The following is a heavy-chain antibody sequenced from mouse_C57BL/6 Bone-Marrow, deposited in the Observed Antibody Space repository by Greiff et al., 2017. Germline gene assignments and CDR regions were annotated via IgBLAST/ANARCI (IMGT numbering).Heavy chain of an antibody. V-gene: IGHV1-64*01. Sequence: VQLQQPGAELVKPGASVKLSCKASGYTFTSYWMPWVKQRPGQGLEWIGMIHPNSGSTNYNEKFKSKATLTVDNSSSTAYMQLSSLTSEDSAVYYCARKRDYSNTWFAYWGQGTLVTVSA. CDR3: ARKRDYSNTWFAY. D-gene: IGHD2-5*01. CDR2: IHPNSGST. CDR1: GYTFTSYW. J-gene: IGHJ3*01.